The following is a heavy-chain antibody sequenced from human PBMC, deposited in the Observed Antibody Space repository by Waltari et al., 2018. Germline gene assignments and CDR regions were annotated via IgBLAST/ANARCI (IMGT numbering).Heavy chain of an antibody. J-gene: IGHJ5*02. CDR1: GGSFSGYY. CDR2: INHSGST. CDR3: ARGGPAGIAAARRTTPNWFDP. Sequence: QVQLQQWGAGLLKPSETLSLTCAVYGGSFSGYYWSWIRQPPGKGLEWIGEINHSGSTNYNPSLKSRVTISVDTSKNQFSLKLSSVTAADTAVYYCARGGPAGIAAARRTTPNWFDPWGQGTLVTVSS. V-gene: IGHV4-34*01. D-gene: IGHD6-13*01.